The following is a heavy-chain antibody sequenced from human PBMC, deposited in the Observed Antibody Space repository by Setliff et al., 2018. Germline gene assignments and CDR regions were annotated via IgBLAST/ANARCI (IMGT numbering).Heavy chain of an antibody. CDR1: GFTFGDYA. CDR3: ARGDRWGYSYGPYYYGMDV. Sequence: PGGSLRLSCTASGFTFGDYAMSWVRQAPGKGLEWVANIKQDGGEQYYVDSVKGRFTISRDNAKNSLYLQMNSLRAEDTAVYYCARGDRWGYSYGPYYYGMDVWGQGTTVTVSS. CDR2: IKQDGGEQ. V-gene: IGHV3-7*01. D-gene: IGHD5-18*01. J-gene: IGHJ6*02.